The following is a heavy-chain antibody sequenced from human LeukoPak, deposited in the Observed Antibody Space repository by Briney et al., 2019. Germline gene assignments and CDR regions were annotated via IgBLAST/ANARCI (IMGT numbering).Heavy chain of an antibody. Sequence: GGSLRLSCAASGFTFSDYAMSWARQAPGKGLEWVSAITGSGGSTYYADSVKGRFTISRDNSKNTLYLQMNSLRAEDTAVYYCAKVGGSYRTFDYWGQGTLVTVSS. CDR2: ITGSGGST. D-gene: IGHD1-26*01. V-gene: IGHV3-23*01. CDR1: GFTFSDYA. J-gene: IGHJ4*02. CDR3: AKVGGSYRTFDY.